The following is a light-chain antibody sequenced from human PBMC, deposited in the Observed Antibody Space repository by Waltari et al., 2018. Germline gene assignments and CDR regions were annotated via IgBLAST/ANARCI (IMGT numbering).Light chain of an antibody. Sequence: QSVLTQPPSASGTPGQRVTISCSGSRSTLGSNTANWYQQLPGTAPKLLIYSNDLRPSGVPDRFSGSKSGTSASLAISGLQSEDEAYYYCASWDDSLNGHVFGTGTKVTVL. CDR1: RSTLGSNT. J-gene: IGLJ1*01. CDR3: ASWDDSLNGHV. CDR2: SND. V-gene: IGLV1-44*01.